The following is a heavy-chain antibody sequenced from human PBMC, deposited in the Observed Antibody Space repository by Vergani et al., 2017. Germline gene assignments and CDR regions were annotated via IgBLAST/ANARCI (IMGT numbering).Heavy chain of an antibody. CDR3: ARFPRYCSGVSCYPNGFDP. CDR1: GGSFSGYY. D-gene: IGHD2-15*01. CDR2: INHSGST. Sequence: QVQLQQWGAGLLKPSETLSLTCAVYGGSFSGYYWSWIRQPPGKGLEWIGEINHSGSTNYNPSLKSRVTISVDPSKNQFSLKLSSVTAADTAVYYCARFPRYCSGVSCYPNGFDPWGQGTLVTVSS. V-gene: IGHV4-34*01. J-gene: IGHJ5*02.